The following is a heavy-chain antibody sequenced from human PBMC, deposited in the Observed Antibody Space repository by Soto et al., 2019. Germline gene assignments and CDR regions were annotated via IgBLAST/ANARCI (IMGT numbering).Heavy chain of an antibody. Sequence: GGSLRLSCAASGFTFSSYAMSWVRQAPGKGLEWVSAISDSGGSTYYAGSVRGRFSISRDNSKNTLHLQMNSLRAEDTALYYCAKAGPNSQGRNYFDYWGQGTLVTVSS. V-gene: IGHV3-23*01. J-gene: IGHJ4*02. CDR2: ISDSGGST. D-gene: IGHD1-26*01. CDR3: AKAGPNSQGRNYFDY. CDR1: GFTFSSYA.